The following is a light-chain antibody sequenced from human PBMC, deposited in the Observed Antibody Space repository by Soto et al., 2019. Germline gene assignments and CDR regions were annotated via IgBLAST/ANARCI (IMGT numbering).Light chain of an antibody. Sequence: EIVMTQSPATLSVSPGERATLSCRASQSVSSNLGWYQRKPGQAPRLLIYGASTRANGIPARFSGSGYGTEFTLTISSLQSEDFAVYYCQQYDNWPITFGQGTRLEIK. CDR1: QSVSSN. CDR3: QQYDNWPIT. J-gene: IGKJ5*01. CDR2: GAS. V-gene: IGKV3-15*01.